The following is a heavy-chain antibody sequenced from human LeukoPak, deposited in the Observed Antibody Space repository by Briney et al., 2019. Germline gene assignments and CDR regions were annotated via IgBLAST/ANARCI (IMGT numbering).Heavy chain of an antibody. CDR1: SYTFTRYG. J-gene: IGHJ6*03. Sequence: ASVKVSCKASSYTFTRYGIRWVRQAPGQGREWMGGIIPIFGTTNYAQKFRDRVTITADKSTSTDYMELSSLRSEDTAVYYCARVVGLTGYSSSWYSGYSYYMDVWGKGTTVTVSS. CDR3: ARVVGLTGYSSSWYSGYSYYMDV. CDR2: IIPIFGTT. D-gene: IGHD6-13*01. V-gene: IGHV1-69*06.